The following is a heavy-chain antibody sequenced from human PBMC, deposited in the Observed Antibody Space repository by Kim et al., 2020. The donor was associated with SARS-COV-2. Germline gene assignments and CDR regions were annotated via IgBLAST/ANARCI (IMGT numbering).Heavy chain of an antibody. D-gene: IGHD5-12*01. Sequence: GGSLRLSCAASGFTFSNYWMSWVRQAPGKGLEWVANIKQDGSEKYYVDSVKGRFIISRDNANNSLYLQMNSLRAEDTAVYYCARDRGYNGYGYYYGMDVWGQGTTVTVSS. CDR3: ARDRGYNGYGYYYGMDV. CDR2: IKQDGSEK. J-gene: IGHJ6*02. CDR1: GFTFSNYW. V-gene: IGHV3-7*03.